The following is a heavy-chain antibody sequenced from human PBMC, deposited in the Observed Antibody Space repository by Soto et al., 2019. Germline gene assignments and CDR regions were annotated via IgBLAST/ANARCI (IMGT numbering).Heavy chain of an antibody. CDR2: TYYRSKWYN. J-gene: IGHJ6*02. CDR1: GDSVSSKSAA. V-gene: IGHV6-1*01. CDR3: ARRDSSSWYGMDV. Sequence: SQTLSLTCAISGDSVSSKSAAWSWIRQSPSRGLEWLGRTYYRSKWYNDYAVSVKSRITINPDTSKNQFSLQLNSVTPEDTAVYYCARRDSSSWYGMDVWGQGTTVTVSS. D-gene: IGHD6-13*01.